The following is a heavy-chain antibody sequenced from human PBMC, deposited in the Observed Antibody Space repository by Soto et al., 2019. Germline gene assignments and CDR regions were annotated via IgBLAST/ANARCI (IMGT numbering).Heavy chain of an antibody. CDR3: ASSAAAGPYYYGMDV. Sequence: SVKVSCKASGFTFTSSAMQWVRQARGQRLEWIGWIVVGSGNTNYAQKFQERVTITRDMSTSTAYMELSSLRSEDTAVYYCASSAAAGPYYYGMDVWGQGTTVTVSS. CDR2: IVVGSGNT. CDR1: GFTFTSSA. J-gene: IGHJ6*02. D-gene: IGHD6-13*01. V-gene: IGHV1-58*02.